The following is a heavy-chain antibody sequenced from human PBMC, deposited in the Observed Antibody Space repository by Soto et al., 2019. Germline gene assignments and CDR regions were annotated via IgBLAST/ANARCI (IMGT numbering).Heavy chain of an antibody. CDR3: ARGGRGYPDGTASRGLGY. Sequence: EVQLVESRGGLVQPGGSLRLSCAASGLTFNPYGMHWVRQATGKGLEWVSGIGTAGDTYYPDSVKRRFTISRENAKNSLYLQMNSLRAEDTAVYYCARGGRGYPDGTASRGLGYSGQGTLVTVSS. J-gene: IGHJ4*02. D-gene: IGHD5-18*01. CDR2: IGTAGDT. V-gene: IGHV3-13*01. CDR1: GLTFNPYG.